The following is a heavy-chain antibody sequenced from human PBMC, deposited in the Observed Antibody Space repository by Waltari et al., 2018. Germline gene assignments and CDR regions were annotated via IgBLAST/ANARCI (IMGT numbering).Heavy chain of an antibody. D-gene: IGHD6-13*01. CDR2: IKQDGSEK. V-gene: IGHV3-7*01. CDR1: GFTFSSYW. J-gene: IGHJ6*02. CDR3: ARVLGSSWHGYYYYYGMDV. Sequence: LRLSCAASGFTFSSYWMSWVRQAPGKGLEWVANIKQDGSEKYYVDSVKGRFTISRDNAKNSLYLQMNSLRAEDTAVYYCARVLGSSWHGYYYYYGMDVWGQGTTVIVSS.